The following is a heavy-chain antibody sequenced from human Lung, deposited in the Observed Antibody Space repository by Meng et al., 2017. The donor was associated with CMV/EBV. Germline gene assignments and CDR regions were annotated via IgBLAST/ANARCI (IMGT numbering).Heavy chain of an antibody. D-gene: IGHD2-2*01. CDR1: SFYE. J-gene: IGHJ6*02. CDR3: ARGRHCSSASCEGIYYYSGLDV. Sequence: GGSXRLXXAALSFYEMHWVRQAPGKGLEWVSYISGSGSTKYYADSVRGRFTISRDNAENSLYLQMHSLRAEDTAIYYCARGRHCSSASCEGIYYYSGLDVWDQGXTVTVSS. V-gene: IGHV3-48*03. CDR2: ISGSGSTK.